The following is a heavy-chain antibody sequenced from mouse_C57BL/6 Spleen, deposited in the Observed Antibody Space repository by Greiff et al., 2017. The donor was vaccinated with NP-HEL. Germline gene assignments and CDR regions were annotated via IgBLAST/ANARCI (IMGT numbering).Heavy chain of an antibody. V-gene: IGHV2-6-1*01. Sequence: VKLMESGPGLVAPSQSLSITCTVSGFSLTSYGVHWVRQPPGKGLEWLVVIWSDGSTTYNSALKSRLSISKDNSKSQVFLKMNSLQTDDTAMYYCARQPYDYEAWFAYWGQGTLVTVSA. CDR2: IWSDGST. CDR1: GFSLTSYG. D-gene: IGHD2-4*01. CDR3: ARQPYDYEAWFAY. J-gene: IGHJ3*01.